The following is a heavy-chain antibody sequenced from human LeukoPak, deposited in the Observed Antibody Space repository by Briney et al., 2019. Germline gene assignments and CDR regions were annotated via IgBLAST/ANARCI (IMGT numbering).Heavy chain of an antibody. D-gene: IGHD1-7*01. CDR3: ARDMNIRTGTTGNYYYYYMDV. Sequence: SETLSLTCTASGGSISSYYWSWIRQPAGKGLEWIGRIYTSGSTNYNPSLKSRVTMSVDTSKNQFSLKLSSVTAADTAVYYCARDMNIRTGTTGNYYYYYMDVWGKGTTVTVSS. V-gene: IGHV4-4*07. J-gene: IGHJ6*03. CDR1: GGSISSYY. CDR2: IYTSGST.